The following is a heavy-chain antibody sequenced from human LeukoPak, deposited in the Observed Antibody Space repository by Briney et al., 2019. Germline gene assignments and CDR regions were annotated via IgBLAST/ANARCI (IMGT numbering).Heavy chain of an antibody. Sequence: PSETLSLTCTVSGGSISGSSYYWGWIRQPPGKGREWIGSIYYSGSTYYNPSRKSRVTVSVDTSRNQLSLKLNSVTATDTDVYYCARHYGPGGQGTLVTVSS. CDR3: ARHYGP. V-gene: IGHV4-39*01. D-gene: IGHD3-10*01. CDR1: GGSISGSSYY. J-gene: IGHJ4*02. CDR2: IYYSGST.